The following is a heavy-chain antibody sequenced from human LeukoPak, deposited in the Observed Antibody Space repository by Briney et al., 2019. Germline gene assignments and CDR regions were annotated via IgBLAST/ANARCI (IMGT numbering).Heavy chain of an antibody. CDR3: ARERFGDFDY. D-gene: IGHD3-10*01. V-gene: IGHV3-21*01. CDR1: GFTFSNYF. J-gene: IGHJ4*02. Sequence: GGSLRLSCAASGFTFSNYFMNWVRQAPGKGLEWVSSISSSSSNIYYADSVRGRFTISRDNAKNSLYLQMNSLRAEDTAVYYCARERFGDFDYGGQGTLVTVSS. CDR2: ISSSSSNI.